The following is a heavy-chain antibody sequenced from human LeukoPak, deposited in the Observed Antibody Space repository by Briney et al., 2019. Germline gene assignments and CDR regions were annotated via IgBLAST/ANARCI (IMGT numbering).Heavy chain of an antibody. Sequence: SVKVSCKASGGTFSSYAISWVRQAPGQGLEWMGGIIPIFGTANYAQKFQGRVTITADESTSTAYMELSSLRSEDTAVYYCARGAITIFGVVILPDGAFDTWGQGTMVTVSS. CDR3: ARGAITIFGVVILPDGAFDT. CDR1: GGTFSSYA. J-gene: IGHJ3*02. D-gene: IGHD3-3*01. V-gene: IGHV1-69*13. CDR2: IIPIFGTA.